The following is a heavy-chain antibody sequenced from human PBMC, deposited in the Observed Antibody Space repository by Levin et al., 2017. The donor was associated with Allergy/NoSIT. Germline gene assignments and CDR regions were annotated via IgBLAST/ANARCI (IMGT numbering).Heavy chain of an antibody. Sequence: SGGSLRLSCEASGFTFSDYYITWIRQAPGRGLEWVGYISERGTTVDYADSVRGRFTLSRDNAKNSLYLEMNSLRAEDTAVYYCAREGIVGTLDYWGQGTLVTVSS. J-gene: IGHJ4*02. V-gene: IGHV3-11*01. D-gene: IGHD1-26*01. CDR3: AREGIVGTLDY. CDR2: ISERGTTV. CDR1: GFTFSDYY.